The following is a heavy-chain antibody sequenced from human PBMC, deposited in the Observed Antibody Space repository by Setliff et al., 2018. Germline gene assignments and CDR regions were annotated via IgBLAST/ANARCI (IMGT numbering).Heavy chain of an antibody. J-gene: IGHJ3*02. CDR2: ISAYNGNT. CDR3: ARAPAYSSTPGSYAFDI. CDR1: GYTFTSYG. V-gene: IGHV1-18*01. D-gene: IGHD6-13*01. Sequence: ASVKVSCKASGYTFTSYGISWVRQAPGQGLEWMGWISAYNGNTNYAQKLQGRVTMTTDTSTSTAYMELRSLRSDDTAVYYCARAPAYSSTPGSYAFDIWGQGTMSPSPQ.